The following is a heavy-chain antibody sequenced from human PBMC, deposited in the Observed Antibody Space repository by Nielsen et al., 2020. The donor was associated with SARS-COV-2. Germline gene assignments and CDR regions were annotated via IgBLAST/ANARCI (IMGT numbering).Heavy chain of an antibody. CDR2: INPNSGGT. J-gene: IGHJ3*02. V-gene: IGHV1-2*06. Sequence: ASVKVSCKASGYTFTGYYIHWVRQAPGQGLEWMGRINPNSGGTNYAQKFQGRVTMTRDTSISTAYMELSRLRSDDTAVYYCARDQLGYCSSTSCYEDAFDIWGQGTMVAVSS. CDR3: ARDQLGYCSSTSCYEDAFDI. D-gene: IGHD2-2*03. CDR1: GYTFTGYY.